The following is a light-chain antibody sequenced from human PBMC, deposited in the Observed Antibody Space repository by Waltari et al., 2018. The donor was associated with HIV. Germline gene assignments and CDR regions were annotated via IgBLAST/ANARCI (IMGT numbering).Light chain of an antibody. CDR3: GTWDTSLSAGL. V-gene: IGLV1-51*01. J-gene: IGLJ2*01. CDR1: TSNIGTNY. CDR2: DNN. Sequence: QSVLTQPPSVSAAPGQRVTISCSGSTSNIGTNYVSWYQQFPGTAPKLLIYDNNPRSSGIPDRFSGSKSGTSATLAITGLQTEDEADYYCGTWDTSLSAGLFGGGTKVTVL.